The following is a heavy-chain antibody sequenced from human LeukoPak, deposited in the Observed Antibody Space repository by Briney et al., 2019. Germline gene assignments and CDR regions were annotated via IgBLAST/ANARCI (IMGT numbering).Heavy chain of an antibody. D-gene: IGHD5-24*01. Sequence: GGSLRLSCAASGFTFSSYWMSWFRQAPGKGLEWVANIKQDGSEKYYVDSVKGRFTISRDNAENSLYLQMNSLRAEDTAVYYCARAEWLPYYYYYMDVWGKGTTVTVSS. V-gene: IGHV3-7*01. CDR3: ARAEWLPYYYYYMDV. CDR1: GFTFSSYW. CDR2: IKQDGSEK. J-gene: IGHJ6*03.